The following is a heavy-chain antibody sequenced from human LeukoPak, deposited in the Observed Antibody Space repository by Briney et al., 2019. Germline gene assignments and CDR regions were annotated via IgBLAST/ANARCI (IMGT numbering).Heavy chain of an antibody. CDR2: INPNSGGT. CDR1: GYTFTSYA. CDR3: ARVGYYESSGYYEY. J-gene: IGHJ4*02. D-gene: IGHD3-22*01. Sequence: ASVKVSCKASGYTFTSYAMNWVRQAPGQGLEWMGRINPNSGGTNYAQKFQGRVTMTRDTSISTVYMELSGLRSDDTAVYYCARVGYYESSGYYEYWGQGTLVTVSS. V-gene: IGHV1-2*06.